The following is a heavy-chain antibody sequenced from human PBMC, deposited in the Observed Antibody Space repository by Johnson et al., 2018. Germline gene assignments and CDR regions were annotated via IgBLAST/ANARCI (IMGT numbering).Heavy chain of an antibody. CDR3: AKAGMPATDIIAFDI. CDR2: VSPDGRQK. CDR1: GLTFSDFA. V-gene: IGHV3-30*04. J-gene: IGHJ3*02. D-gene: IGHD6-13*01. Sequence: QVQLQESGGGVVQPGRSLRLSCAASGLTFSDFAMHWVRQAPGKGLEWVAVVSPDGRQKVYRDPVKGRFPISRDNSKNTVYLQMNSLRADDTAVYYCAKAGMPATDIIAFDIWGLGTMVTVSS.